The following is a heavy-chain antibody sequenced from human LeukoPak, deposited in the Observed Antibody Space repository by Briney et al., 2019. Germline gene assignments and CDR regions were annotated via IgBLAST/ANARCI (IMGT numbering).Heavy chain of an antibody. V-gene: IGHV1-69*01. Sequence: SVKVSCKASGGTFSSYAISWVRQAPGQGLEWMGGIIPIFGTANYAQKFQGRVTITADESTSTAYMELSSLRSEDTAVYYCARSHIVVVTAPRADSAFDIWGQGTMVTVSS. CDR2: IIPIFGTA. J-gene: IGHJ3*02. CDR1: GGTFSSYA. D-gene: IGHD2-21*02. CDR3: ARSHIVVVTAPRADSAFDI.